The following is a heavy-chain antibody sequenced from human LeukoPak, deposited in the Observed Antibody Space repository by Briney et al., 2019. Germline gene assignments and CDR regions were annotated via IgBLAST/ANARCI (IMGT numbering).Heavy chain of an antibody. J-gene: IGHJ6*02. V-gene: IGHV3-48*03. CDR2: ISRSGNNI. Sequence: GGSLRLSCAASGFTFSNYEMNWVRQAPGKGLEWVSYISRSGNNIYYSDSVTGRFTISRDNAKNSLYLHMNSLRAEDTAVYYCASNGGPRGRAQELIDVWGQGTMVTVSS. CDR3: ASNGGPRGRAQELIDV. CDR1: GFTFSNYE. D-gene: IGHD2-8*01.